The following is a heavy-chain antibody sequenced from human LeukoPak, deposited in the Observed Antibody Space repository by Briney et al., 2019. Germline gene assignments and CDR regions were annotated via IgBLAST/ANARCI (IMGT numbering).Heavy chain of an antibody. J-gene: IGHJ5*02. CDR2: IIPIFGTA. CDR3: ARAVLRCFDWLLAYNWFDP. Sequence: GASVKVSCKASGGTFSSYAISWVRQAPGQGLEWMGGIIPIFGTANYAQKFQGRVTITADKSTSTAYMEPSSLRSEDTAVYYCARAVLRCFDWLLAYNWFDPWGQGTLVTVSS. CDR1: GGTFSSYA. V-gene: IGHV1-69*06. D-gene: IGHD3-9*01.